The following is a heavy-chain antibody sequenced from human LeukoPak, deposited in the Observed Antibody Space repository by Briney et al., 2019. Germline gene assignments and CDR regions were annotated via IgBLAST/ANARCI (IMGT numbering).Heavy chain of an antibody. CDR2: ISYDGSNK. CDR3: ARSQGQWELLSYYYYMDV. V-gene: IGHV3-30*01. D-gene: IGHD1-26*01. CDR1: GLTSSSYA. J-gene: IGHJ6*03. Sequence: GGPLSPSGAASGLTSSSYAMHWFRQAPGKGLEWWAVISYDGSNKYYADSMKGRFTISRDNSKNTLYPQMNSLRAEDTAVYYCARSQGQWELLSYYYYMDVWGKGTTVTVSS.